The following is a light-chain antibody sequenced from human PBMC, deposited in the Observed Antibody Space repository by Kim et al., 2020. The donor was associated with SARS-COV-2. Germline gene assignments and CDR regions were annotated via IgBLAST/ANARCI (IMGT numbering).Light chain of an antibody. CDR2: QGD. V-gene: IGLV3-1*01. Sequence: SVSPGQTVSISCSGERLGDKYAFWYQQRSGQSPVLVIYQGDKRPSGIPARFSGCLSGNTATLTISGTQPMDEADYYCQAWDSSTAIFGGGTQLTVL. CDR3: QAWDSSTAI. J-gene: IGLJ2*01. CDR1: RLGDKY.